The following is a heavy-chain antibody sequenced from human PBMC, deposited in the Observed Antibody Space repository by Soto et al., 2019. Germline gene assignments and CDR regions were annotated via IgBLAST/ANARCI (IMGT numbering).Heavy chain of an antibody. D-gene: IGHD3-3*01. J-gene: IGHJ4*02. CDR2: IYPSDSDT. V-gene: IGHV5-51*01. Sequence: GESLKISCEAFGYSFTRYWIAWVRQMPGKGLEWMGIIYPSDSDTRYRPSFQGQVTISADKSISSAYLQWSSLRASDTAMYYCARGGVSTRTFDYWGQGTPVTVSS. CDR3: ARGGVSTRTFDY. CDR1: GYSFTRYW.